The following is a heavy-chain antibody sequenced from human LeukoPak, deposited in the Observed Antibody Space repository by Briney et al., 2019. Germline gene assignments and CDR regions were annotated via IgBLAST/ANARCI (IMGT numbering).Heavy chain of an antibody. Sequence: SETLPLTCAVYGGSFSGYYWSWIRQPPGKGLEWIGEINHSGSTNYNPSLKSRVTISVDTSKNHFSLKLSSVTAADTAVYYCARGSGSYPFDYWGQGTLVTVS. D-gene: IGHD3-10*01. CDR1: GGSFSGYY. CDR3: ARGSGSYPFDY. CDR2: INHSGST. V-gene: IGHV4-34*01. J-gene: IGHJ4*02.